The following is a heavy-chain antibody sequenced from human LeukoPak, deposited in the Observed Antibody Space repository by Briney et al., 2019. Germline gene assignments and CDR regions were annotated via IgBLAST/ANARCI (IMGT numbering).Heavy chain of an antibody. CDR3: AKDYYDSSGYYLDY. CDR2: VSGRGIST. Sequence: GGSLRLSCGASGFTFSSYTMSWVRPAAGMGLEWVSAVSGRGISTYYADAVKGPFTISRDNSKNTLFLQMNSLRAEDTAIYYCAKDYYDSSGYYLDYWGQGTLVTAAS. V-gene: IGHV3-23*01. J-gene: IGHJ4*02. D-gene: IGHD3-22*01. CDR1: GFTFSSYT.